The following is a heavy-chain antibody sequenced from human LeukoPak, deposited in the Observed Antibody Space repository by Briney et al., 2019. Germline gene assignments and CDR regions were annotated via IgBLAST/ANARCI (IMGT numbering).Heavy chain of an antibody. CDR1: GYTFTSYG. V-gene: IGHV1-18*01. CDR2: ISAYNGNT. CDR3: ARDCGYSSNCTPFDY. Sequence: GASVKVSCKASGYTFTSYGISWVRQAPGQGLEWMGWISAYNGNTNYAQKLQGRVTMTTDTSTSTAYMELRSLRSDDTAVYYCARDCGYSSNCTPFDYWGQGTLVTVSS. J-gene: IGHJ4*02. D-gene: IGHD6-13*01.